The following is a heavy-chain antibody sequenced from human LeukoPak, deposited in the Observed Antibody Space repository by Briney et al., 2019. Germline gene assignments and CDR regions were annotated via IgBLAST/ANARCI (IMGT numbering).Heavy chain of an antibody. Sequence: SVKVSCKASGGTFSSYTISWVRRAPGQGLEWMGRIIPILGIANYAKKFQGRVTITADKSTSTAYMELSSMRSEDTAVYYCTHYSNYRYYFDYWGQGTLVTVSS. CDR2: IIPILGIA. CDR1: GGTFSSYT. J-gene: IGHJ4*02. D-gene: IGHD4-11*01. V-gene: IGHV1-69*02. CDR3: THYSNYRYYFDY.